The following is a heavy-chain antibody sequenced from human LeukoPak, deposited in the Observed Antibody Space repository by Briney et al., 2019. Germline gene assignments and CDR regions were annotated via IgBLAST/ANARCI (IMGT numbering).Heavy chain of an antibody. CDR1: GFSVCSNY. D-gene: IGHD6-13*01. Sequence: GGSLRLSCAASGFSVCSNYMSWVRQAPGKGLEWVSVIYSGGSTYYADSVEGRFTISRDSSKNTLYLQMNSLRAEDTALYYCARGGGSSWYSPVDDWGQGTLVTVSS. CDR2: IYSGGST. CDR3: ARGGGSSWYSPVDD. J-gene: IGHJ4*02. V-gene: IGHV3-53*01.